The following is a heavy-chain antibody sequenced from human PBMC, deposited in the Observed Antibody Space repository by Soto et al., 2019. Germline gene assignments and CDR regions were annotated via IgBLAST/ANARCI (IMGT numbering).Heavy chain of an antibody. J-gene: IGHJ4*02. CDR2: IRDKANNYAT. D-gene: IGHD2-15*01. V-gene: IGHV3-73*02. Sequence: EVQLVETGGGLVQPGGSLKISCSGSGISFSASAIHWVRQASGPGLEWVGRIRDKANNYATAYAAPVKGRFTISRDDSRNVVCLQMNNLKTEDTAMYYCSRPPSGTYGDHSDYWGQGTQVTVSS. CDR3: SRPPSGTYGDHSDY. CDR1: GISFSASA.